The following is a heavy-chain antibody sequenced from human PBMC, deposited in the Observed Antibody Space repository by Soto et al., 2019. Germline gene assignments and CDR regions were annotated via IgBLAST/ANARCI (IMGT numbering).Heavy chain of an antibody. V-gene: IGHV1-69*01. CDR2: IIPIFGTA. D-gene: IGHD2-15*01. CDR3: ARDRFCSGGSFYSLSWFDP. J-gene: IGHJ5*02. Sequence: QVQLVQSGAEVKKPGSSVKVSCKASGGTFSSYAISWVRQAPGQGLEWMGGIIPIFGTANYAQKFQGRVTITADESTSTAYMELSSLRAEDTSVYYCARDRFCSGGSFYSLSWFDPWGQGTLVTVSS. CDR1: GGTFSSYA.